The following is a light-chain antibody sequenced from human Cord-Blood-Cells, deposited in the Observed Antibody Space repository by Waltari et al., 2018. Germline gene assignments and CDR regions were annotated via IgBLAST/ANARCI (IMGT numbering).Light chain of an antibody. CDR1: QGISSA. CDR3: QQFNSYLFT. J-gene: IGKJ3*01. V-gene: IGKV1-13*02. Sequence: AIQLTQSPSSLFASVGESVTITCRASQGISSALALYQQKPGKAPKILIYEASSLESGVPSRFSGSGSGTDFALTISSLQPEDFATYYSQQFNSYLFTFGPGTKVDIK. CDR2: EAS.